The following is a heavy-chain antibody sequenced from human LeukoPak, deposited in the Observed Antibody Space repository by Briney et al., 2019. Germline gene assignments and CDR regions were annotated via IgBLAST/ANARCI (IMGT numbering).Heavy chain of an antibody. CDR3: ARALSGWPEDPFDY. CDR1: RFTFKSYW. D-gene: IGHD6-19*01. V-gene: IGHV3-74*01. Sequence: GGSLRLSCEAVRFTFKSYWMHWVRQAPGKGLVWVSRINSDGSSTSYADSVKGRFTISRDNAKNTLYLEMNSLRAEDSTVYYCARALSGWPEDPFDYWGQGTLVTVSS. CDR2: INSDGSST. J-gene: IGHJ4*02.